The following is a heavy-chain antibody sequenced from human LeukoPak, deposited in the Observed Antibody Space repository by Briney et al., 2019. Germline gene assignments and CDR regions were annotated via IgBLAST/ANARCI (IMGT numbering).Heavy chain of an antibody. Sequence: SETLSLTCAVYGGSFSGYYWSWIRQPPGKGLEWIGEINHSGSNNYNPSLKSRVTISVDTSKNQFSLKLSSVTAADTAVYYCARVYSGYDRDYWGQGTLVTVSS. V-gene: IGHV4-34*01. CDR1: GGSFSGYY. CDR2: INHSGSN. CDR3: ARVYSGYDRDY. J-gene: IGHJ4*02. D-gene: IGHD5-12*01.